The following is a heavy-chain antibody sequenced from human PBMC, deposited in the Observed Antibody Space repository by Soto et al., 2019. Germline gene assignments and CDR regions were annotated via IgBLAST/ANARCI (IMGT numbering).Heavy chain of an antibody. CDR3: ASMGYHYGSGSYPLDY. V-gene: IGHV4-30-4*01. J-gene: IGHJ4*02. Sequence: SETLSLTCTVSGGSISSGDYYWSWIRQPPGKGLEWIGYIYNSGSSHYNPSLKSRVTISLDTSKNQFSLNLRSVTAADTAVYYCASMGYHYGSGSYPLDYWGQGTLVTVSS. CDR1: GGSISSGDYY. D-gene: IGHD3-10*01. CDR2: IYNSGSS.